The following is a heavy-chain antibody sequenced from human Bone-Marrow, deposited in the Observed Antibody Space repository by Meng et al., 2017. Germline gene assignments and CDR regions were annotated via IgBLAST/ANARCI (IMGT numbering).Heavy chain of an antibody. Sequence: SAKVSCKASGGTFSSYTISWVRQAPGQGLEWRGRIIPILGIANYAQKSQGRVTITADKSTSTAYMELSSLRSEDTAVYYCARPYDSSGYYYGHDAFDIWGQGTMVTVSS. CDR1: GGTFSSYT. D-gene: IGHD3-22*01. CDR3: ARPYDSSGYYYGHDAFDI. J-gene: IGHJ3*02. CDR2: IIPILGIA. V-gene: IGHV1-69*02.